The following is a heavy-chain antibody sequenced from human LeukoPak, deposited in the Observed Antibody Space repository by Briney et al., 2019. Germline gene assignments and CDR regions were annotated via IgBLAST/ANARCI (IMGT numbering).Heavy chain of an antibody. CDR3: ARQRITMVRGGDY. CDR2: ISAYNGNT. Sequence: ASVKVSCKAPGGTFSSYAISWVRQAPGQGLEWMGWISAYNGNTNYAQKLQGRVTMTTDTSTSTAYMELRSLRSDDTAVYYCARQRITMVRGGDYWGQGTLVTVSS. J-gene: IGHJ4*02. D-gene: IGHD3-10*01. CDR1: GGTFSSYA. V-gene: IGHV1-18*01.